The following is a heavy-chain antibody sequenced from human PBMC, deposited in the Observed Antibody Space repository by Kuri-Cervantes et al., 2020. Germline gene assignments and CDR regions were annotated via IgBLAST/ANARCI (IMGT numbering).Heavy chain of an antibody. J-gene: IGHJ4*02. Sequence: ASVKVSCKASGYTFTGYYIHWVRQAPGQGLEWMGWINPNTGGTNYAQKFQGRVTMTRDTSISTAYMELSRLRSDDTAVYYCAREPHSRGYGLDSWGQGTLVTVSS. CDR1: GYTFTGYY. D-gene: IGHD3-22*01. V-gene: IGHV1-2*02. CDR2: INPNTGGT. CDR3: AREPHSRGYGLDS.